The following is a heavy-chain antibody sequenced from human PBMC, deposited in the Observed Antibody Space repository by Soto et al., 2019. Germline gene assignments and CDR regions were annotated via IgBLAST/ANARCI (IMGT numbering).Heavy chain of an antibody. CDR1: GGTFSSYT. J-gene: IGHJ6*03. CDR2: IIPILGIA. CDR3: ATVDYGDYVLPYYCYMDV. D-gene: IGHD4-17*01. V-gene: IGHV1-69*02. Sequence: QVQLVQSGAEVKKPGSSVKVSCKASGGTFSSYTISWVRQAPGQGLERMGRIIPILGIANYAQEFQGRVTITADKSTSTAYMELSSLRSDDTSVYYCATVDYGDYVLPYYCYMDVWGKGTTVTVS.